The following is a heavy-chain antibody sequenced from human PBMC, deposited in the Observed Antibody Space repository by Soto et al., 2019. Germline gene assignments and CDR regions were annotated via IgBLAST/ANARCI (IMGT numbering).Heavy chain of an antibody. V-gene: IGHV1-18*03. CDR1: GYTFTSYG. CDR3: ARSGGYNYGYDY. J-gene: IGHJ4*02. Sequence: ASVKVSCKASGYTFTSYGIIWVRQAPGQGLEWMGWSSGYNGDTNYAHKLQGRVTMTTETSTSTAYMELRSLRSDDMAMYYCARSGGYNYGYDYWGQGTLVTVSS. D-gene: IGHD5-18*01. CDR2: SSGYNGDT.